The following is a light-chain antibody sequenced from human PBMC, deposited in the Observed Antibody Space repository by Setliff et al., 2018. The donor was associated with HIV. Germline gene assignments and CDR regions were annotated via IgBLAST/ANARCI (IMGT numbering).Light chain of an antibody. Sequence: QSALPQPPSVSGAPGQRVTISCTGSRSNIGAGFDVHWFQRLPGTAPKVVIYGDNYRPSGVPDRISGSKSGTSASLAITGLQAEDEADYYCQSYDSSLRGYVFGTGTKVTVL. CDR1: RSNIGAGFD. V-gene: IGLV1-40*01. J-gene: IGLJ1*01. CDR2: GDN. CDR3: QSYDSSLRGYV.